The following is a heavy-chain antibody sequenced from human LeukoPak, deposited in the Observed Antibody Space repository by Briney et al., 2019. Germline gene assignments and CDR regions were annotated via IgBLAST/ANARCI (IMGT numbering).Heavy chain of an antibody. J-gene: IGHJ5*02. CDR3: AKDLHPYYYGSGSNWFDP. CDR2: ISYDGGNK. Sequence: GRSLRLSCAASGFTFSSYGMHWVRQAPGKGLEWVAVISYDGGNKYYADSVKGRFTISRDNSKNTLYLQMNSLRAEDTAVYYCAKDLHPYYYGSGSNWFDPWGQGTLVTVSS. V-gene: IGHV3-30*18. CDR1: GFTFSSYG. D-gene: IGHD3-10*01.